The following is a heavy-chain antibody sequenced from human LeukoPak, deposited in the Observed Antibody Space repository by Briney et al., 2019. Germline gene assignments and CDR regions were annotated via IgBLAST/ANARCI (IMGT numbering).Heavy chain of an antibody. J-gene: IGHJ4*02. CDR3: TTELIQLFDH. D-gene: IGHD5-18*01. Sequence: GGSLRLSSAASGIRLSNAWMSGGRQAPGQGLEWVGRIRRKTAGGTTDYPAPVKDRYTISRDDSKNTLYLQMSSLKTEDTAVYYCTTELIQLFDHWGQGTLVTVSS. CDR1: GIRLSNAW. CDR2: IRRKTAGGTT. V-gene: IGHV3-15*01.